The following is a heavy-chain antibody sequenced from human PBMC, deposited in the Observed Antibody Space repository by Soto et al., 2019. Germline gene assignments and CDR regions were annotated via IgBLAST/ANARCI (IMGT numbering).Heavy chain of an antibody. Sequence: QVQLVQSGAEVKKPGSSVKVSCKASGGTFSSYAISWLRQAPGQGLEWMGGIIPIFGTANYAQKFKGRVTITADEYTSPAYMGLSSLRSEETAVYYCARTGNDFWSGYYDAFDIWGQGTMVTVSS. V-gene: IGHV1-69*01. CDR3: ARTGNDFWSGYYDAFDI. CDR1: GGTFSSYA. CDR2: IIPIFGTA. D-gene: IGHD3-3*01. J-gene: IGHJ3*02.